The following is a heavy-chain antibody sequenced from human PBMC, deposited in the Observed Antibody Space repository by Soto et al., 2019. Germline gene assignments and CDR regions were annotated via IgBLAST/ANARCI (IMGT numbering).Heavy chain of an antibody. V-gene: IGHV1-69*13. CDR1: GGTFSIYA. Sequence: SVKVSCKASGGTFSIYAISWVLQAPLQGLEGMGGIIPIFGTANYAQKFQGRVTITADESTSTAYMELSSLRSEDTAVYYCARAGEMATAGSTTSPYRFDYWGQGTLVTSPQ. D-gene: IGHD5-12*01. J-gene: IGHJ4*02. CDR3: ARAGEMATAGSTTSPYRFDY. CDR2: IIPIFGTA.